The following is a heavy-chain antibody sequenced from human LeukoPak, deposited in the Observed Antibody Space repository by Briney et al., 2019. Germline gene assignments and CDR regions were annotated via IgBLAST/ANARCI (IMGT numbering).Heavy chain of an antibody. CDR3: ARDTGYGGNSGADYYYYMDV. CDR1: GGSISSYY. D-gene: IGHD4-23*01. CDR2: IYYSGST. J-gene: IGHJ6*03. V-gene: IGHV4-59*01. Sequence: SGTLSLTCTVSGGSISSYYWSWIRQPPGKGLEGIGYIYYSGSTNYNPSLKSRVTISVDTSKNQFSLKLSSVTAADTAVYYCARDTGYGGNSGADYYYYMDVWGKGTTVTVSS.